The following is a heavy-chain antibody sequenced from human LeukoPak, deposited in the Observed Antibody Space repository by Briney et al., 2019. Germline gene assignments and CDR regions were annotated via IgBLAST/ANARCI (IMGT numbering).Heavy chain of an antibody. D-gene: IGHD2-21*02. CDR1: GYRFTDYF. Sequence: RASVKVSRKASGYRFTDYFLHWVRQAPGQGLEWMGIINPSGGSTSYAQKFQGRVTMTRDMSTSTVYMELSSLRSEDTAVYYCARSVVVTAIQGDYWGQGTLVTVSS. J-gene: IGHJ4*02. CDR3: ARSVVVTAIQGDY. V-gene: IGHV1-46*01. CDR2: INPSGGST.